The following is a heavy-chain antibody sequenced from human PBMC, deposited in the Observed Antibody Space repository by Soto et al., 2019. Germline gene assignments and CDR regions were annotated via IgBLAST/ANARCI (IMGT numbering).Heavy chain of an antibody. CDR2: ISSSGSTI. Sequence: PGGSLRLSCAASGFTFSDYYMSWIRQAPGKGLEWVSYISSSGSTIYYADSVKGRFTISRDNAKNSLYLQMNSLRAEDTAVYYCARGSLYDFWSGYFRLFDYWGQGTLVTVSS. V-gene: IGHV3-11*01. CDR3: ARGSLYDFWSGYFRLFDY. D-gene: IGHD3-3*01. J-gene: IGHJ4*02. CDR1: GFTFSDYY.